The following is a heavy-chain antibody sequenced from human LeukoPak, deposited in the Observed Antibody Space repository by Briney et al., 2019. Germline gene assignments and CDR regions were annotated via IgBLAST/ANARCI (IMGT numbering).Heavy chain of an antibody. CDR2: IYYSGST. D-gene: IGHD5-24*01. CDR1: GGSISSYY. Sequence: SETLSLTCTVSGGSISSYYWSWIRQPPGKGLEWIGYIYYSGSTNYNPSLKSRVTISVDTSKNQFSLKLSSVTAADTAVYYCARRVEMATNTYYYYYMDVWGKGTTVTISS. J-gene: IGHJ6*03. CDR3: ARRVEMATNTYYYYYMDV. V-gene: IGHV4-59*01.